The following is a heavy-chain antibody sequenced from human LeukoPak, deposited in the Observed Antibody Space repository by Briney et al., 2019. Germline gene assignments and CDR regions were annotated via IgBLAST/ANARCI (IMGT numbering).Heavy chain of an antibody. Sequence: ASVKVSCKASGYTFTSYDINWVRQATGQGLEWMGWMNPNSGNTGYAQKFQGRVTMTRDTSTSTVYMELSSLRSEDTAVYYCARDLQVAAASHWGQGTLVTVSS. J-gene: IGHJ4*02. V-gene: IGHV1-8*01. D-gene: IGHD2-2*01. CDR3: ARDLQVAAASH. CDR2: MNPNSGNT. CDR1: GYTFTSYD.